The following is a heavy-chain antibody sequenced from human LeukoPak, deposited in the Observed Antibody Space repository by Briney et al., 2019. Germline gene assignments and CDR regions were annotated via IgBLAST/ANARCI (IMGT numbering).Heavy chain of an antibody. CDR1: GGSFSGYY. CDR2: INHSGST. V-gene: IGHV4-34*01. Sequence: SETLSLTCAVYGGSFSGYYWSWIRQPPGKGLEWIGEINHSGSTNYNPSLKSRVTTSVDTSKNQFSLKLSSVTVADTAVYYCAREAVAGGVDYWGQGTLVTVSS. J-gene: IGHJ4*02. CDR3: AREAVAGGVDY. D-gene: IGHD6-19*01.